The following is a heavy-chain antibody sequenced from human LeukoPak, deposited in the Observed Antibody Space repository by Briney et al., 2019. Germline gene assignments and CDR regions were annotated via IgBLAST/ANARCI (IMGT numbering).Heavy chain of an antibody. V-gene: IGHV1-18*01. CDR2: ISAYSGNT. CDR1: GYTFTSYG. D-gene: IGHD6-19*01. CDR3: ARDTNAGYSSGLIDY. Sequence: ASVKVSCKASGYTFTSYGISWVRQAPGQGLEWMGWISAYSGNTNYAQKLQGRVTMTTDTSTSTAYMELRSLRSDDTAVYYCARDTNAGYSSGLIDYWGQGTLVTVSS. J-gene: IGHJ4*02.